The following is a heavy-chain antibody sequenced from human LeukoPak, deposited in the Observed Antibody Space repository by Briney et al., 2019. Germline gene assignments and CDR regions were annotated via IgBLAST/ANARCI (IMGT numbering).Heavy chain of an antibody. D-gene: IGHD3-10*01. CDR3: ARDRAPITMVRGVINWFDP. Sequence: ASVKASCKASGYTFTSYAMHWVRQAPGQRLEWMGWINAGNGNTKYSQKFQGRVTITRDTSASTAYMELSSLRSEDTAVYYCARDRAPITMVRGVINWFDPWGQGTLVTVSS. CDR2: INAGNGNT. J-gene: IGHJ5*02. V-gene: IGHV1-3*01. CDR1: GYTFTSYA.